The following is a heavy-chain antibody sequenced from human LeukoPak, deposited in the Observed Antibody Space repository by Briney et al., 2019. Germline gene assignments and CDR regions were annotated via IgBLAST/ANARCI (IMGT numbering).Heavy chain of an antibody. CDR3: AKGGAARGIYYYYYMDV. CDR2: ISGSGGST. CDR1: GFTFSSYA. J-gene: IGHJ6*03. D-gene: IGHD6-6*01. Sequence: GGSLRLSCAASGFTFSSYAMSWVRQAPGKGVEWVSAISGSGGSTYYADSVKGRFTISRDNSKNTLYLQMNSLRAEDTAVYYCAKGGAARGIYYYYYMDVWGKGTTVTVSS. V-gene: IGHV3-23*01.